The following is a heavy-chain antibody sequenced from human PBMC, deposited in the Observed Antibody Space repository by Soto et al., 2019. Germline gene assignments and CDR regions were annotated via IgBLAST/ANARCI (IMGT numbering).Heavy chain of an antibody. CDR3: ARTTEKDGKEGLDY. V-gene: IGHV4-31*03. D-gene: IGHD4-4*01. J-gene: IGHJ4*02. Sequence: SETLSLTCTVSGGSISSGGYYWSWIRQHPGKGLEWIGYISYSGSTNYNPSLKSRLTMSVDMAKNQFSLKLNSVTAADTAVYYCARTTEKDGKEGLDYWGQGTLVTVSS. CDR2: ISYSGST. CDR1: GGSISSGGYY.